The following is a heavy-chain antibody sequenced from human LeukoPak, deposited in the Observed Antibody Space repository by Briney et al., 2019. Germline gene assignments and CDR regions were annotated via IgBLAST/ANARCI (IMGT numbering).Heavy chain of an antibody. CDR1: GGSISPYY. V-gene: IGHV4-59*08. CDR2: IYYLGTT. D-gene: IGHD1-26*01. Sequence: PSETLSLTCRVSGGSISPYYWSWIRQAPGKGLEWIGYIYYLGTTEYNPSLKSRVNISAATSKNEVSLKLTSVTAADTAVYYCARHFDRENWFDPWGQGTLVTVSS. J-gene: IGHJ5*02. CDR3: ARHFDRENWFDP.